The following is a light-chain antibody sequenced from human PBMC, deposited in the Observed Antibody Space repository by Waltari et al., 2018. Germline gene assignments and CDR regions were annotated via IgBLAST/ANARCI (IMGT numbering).Light chain of an antibody. CDR2: GAS. J-gene: IGKJ1*01. CDR1: QSVSSSY. V-gene: IGKV3-20*01. Sequence: EIVLTQSPGTLSLSPGERATLSCRASQSVSSSYLAWYQQKSGQAPRLLIYGASSRATGIPDRLRGSVSGTDFTLTISRLEPEDFAVYYCQHYGGSLWTFGQGTKVEIK. CDR3: QHYGGSLWT.